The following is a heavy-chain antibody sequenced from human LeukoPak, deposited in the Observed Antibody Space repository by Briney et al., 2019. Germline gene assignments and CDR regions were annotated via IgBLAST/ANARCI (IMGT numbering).Heavy chain of an antibody. CDR3: ARDRLAACSSTSCYSGLTVYHYMDV. CDR1: GYTFTGYY. D-gene: IGHD2-2*01. V-gene: IGHV1-2*02. J-gene: IGHJ6*03. Sequence: GASVKVSCKASGYTFTGYYMHWVRQAPGQGLEWMGWINPNSGGTNYAQKFQGRVTMTRDTSISTAYMELSRLRSDDTAVYYCARDRLAACSSTSCYSGLTVYHYMDVWGKGTTVTVSS. CDR2: INPNSGGT.